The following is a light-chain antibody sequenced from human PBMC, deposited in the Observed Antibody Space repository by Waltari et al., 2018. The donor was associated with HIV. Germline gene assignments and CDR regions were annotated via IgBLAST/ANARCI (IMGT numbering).Light chain of an antibody. CDR1: QILLHSRGYNY. CDR3: MQALQTPPT. Sequence: DIVMTQSPLSLPVTPGEPASISCRSSQILLHSRGYNYLSCYFRKPGQSPQLLIYLAYNRSSGVPDRFSGNASGTNFTLQISRVEAEDVGIYYCMQALQTPPTFGGGTNVEVK. J-gene: IGKJ4*01. CDR2: LAY. V-gene: IGKV2-28*01.